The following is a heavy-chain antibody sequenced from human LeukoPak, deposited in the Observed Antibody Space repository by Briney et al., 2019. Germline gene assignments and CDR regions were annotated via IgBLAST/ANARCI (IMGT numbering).Heavy chain of an antibody. J-gene: IGHJ4*02. Sequence: PSETLSLTCAVNGGSFSGYYWSWIRQPPGKGLEWIGEINHSGSTNYNPSLKSRVTISVDTSKNQFSLKLGSVTAADTAVYYCARGVRVGYFDYWGQGTLVTVSS. CDR1: GGSFSGYY. CDR2: INHSGST. D-gene: IGHD2-15*01. CDR3: ARGVRVGYFDY. V-gene: IGHV4-34*01.